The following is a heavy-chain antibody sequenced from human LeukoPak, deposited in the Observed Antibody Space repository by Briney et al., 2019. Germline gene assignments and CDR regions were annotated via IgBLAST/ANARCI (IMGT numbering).Heavy chain of an antibody. V-gene: IGHV3-23*01. Sequence: GGSLRLSCEASGFPFGGYVMSWVRQAPGKGLEWVSAISGSGGSTYYADSVKGRFTISRDNSKNTLYLQMNSLRAEDTALYYCAKVDTATVTFSYWGQGTLVTVSS. J-gene: IGHJ4*01. CDR1: GFPFGGYV. CDR3: AKVDTATVTFSY. D-gene: IGHD5-18*01. CDR2: ISGSGGST.